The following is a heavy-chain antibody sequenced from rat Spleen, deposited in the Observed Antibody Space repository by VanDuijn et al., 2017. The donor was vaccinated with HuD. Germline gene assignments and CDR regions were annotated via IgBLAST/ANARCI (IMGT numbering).Heavy chain of an antibody. V-gene: IGHV5S23*01. Sequence: EVQLVESGGGLVQPGRSLKLSCAAAGFTFSDYNMAWVRQAPKQGLEWVASISTGGGNTYYRDSVKGRFTISRDNAKNTQYLQMDSLRSEDTAIYYCTKNWDYWGQGVMVTVSS. CDR2: ISTGGGNT. CDR1: GFTFSDYN. CDR3: TKNWDY. D-gene: IGHD3-6*01. J-gene: IGHJ2*01.